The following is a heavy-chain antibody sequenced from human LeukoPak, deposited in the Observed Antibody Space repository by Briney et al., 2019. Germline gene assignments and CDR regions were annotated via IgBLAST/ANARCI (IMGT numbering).Heavy chain of an antibody. CDR2: IYYSGST. V-gene: IGHV4-39*01. CDR1: GGSISSSSYY. D-gene: IGHD6-13*01. J-gene: IGHJ4*02. CDR3: ARQLSSSWFGRGGYFDY. Sequence: SETLSLTCTVSGGSISSSSYYWGWIRQPPGKGLEWIGSIYYSGSTYYNPSLKSRVTISVDTSKNQFSLKLSSVTAADTAVYYCARQLSSSWFGRGGYFDYWGQGTLVTVSS.